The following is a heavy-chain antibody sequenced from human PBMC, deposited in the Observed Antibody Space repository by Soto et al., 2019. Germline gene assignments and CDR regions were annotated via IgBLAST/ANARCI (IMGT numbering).Heavy chain of an antibody. V-gene: IGHV5-51*01. J-gene: IGHJ4*02. CDR1: GYSFTIYW. CDR2: IHPGDSDT. D-gene: IGHD2-15*01. CDR3: ARSRTYGGNSFDY. Sequence: GESLKISCSTSGYSFTIYWIGWVRQMPGKGLEWMGIIHPGDSDTRYSPSFQGQVTISADKSINTAYLQWSSLKASDTAIYYCARSRTYGGNSFDYWGQGTLVTVSS.